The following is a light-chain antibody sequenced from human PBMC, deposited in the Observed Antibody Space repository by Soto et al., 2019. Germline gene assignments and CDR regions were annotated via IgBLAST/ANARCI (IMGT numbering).Light chain of an antibody. J-gene: IGKJ3*01. CDR1: QDISKF. Sequence: DIQMTQSPSSLSASIGDRVSFTCQASQDISKFLNWYQHKPGQAPSLLIYDASKSQFVVPSRFSGSGSGTDFTFTISSLQPEDNATYYCQQYENRPYTFGPGTKV. CDR2: DAS. CDR3: QQYENRPYT. V-gene: IGKV1-33*01.